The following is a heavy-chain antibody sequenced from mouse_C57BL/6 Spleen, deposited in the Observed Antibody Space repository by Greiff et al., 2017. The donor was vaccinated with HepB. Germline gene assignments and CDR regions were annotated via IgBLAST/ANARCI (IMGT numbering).Heavy chain of an antibody. D-gene: IGHD1-1*01. Sequence: EVKLVESGEGLVKPGGSLKLSCAASGFTFRSYAMSWVRQTPEKGLEWVAYISSGGDYIYYADTVKGRFTISRDNARNTLYLQMSSRKSEDTAMYYCTRGSGSSFDYWGQGTTLTVSS. V-gene: IGHV5-9-1*02. J-gene: IGHJ2*01. CDR1: GFTFRSYA. CDR3: TRGSGSSFDY. CDR2: ISSGGDYI.